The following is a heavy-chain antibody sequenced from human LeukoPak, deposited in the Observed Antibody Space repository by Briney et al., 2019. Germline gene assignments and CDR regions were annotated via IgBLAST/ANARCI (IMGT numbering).Heavy chain of an antibody. J-gene: IGHJ5*02. Sequence: PSETLSLTCTVSGGSISSYYWSWIRQPAGKGLEWIGRIYTSGSTNYNPSLKSRVTMSVDTSKNQFSLKLSPVTAADTAVYYCARDIPIAATSWFDPWGQGTLVTVSS. D-gene: IGHD6-13*01. V-gene: IGHV4-4*07. CDR1: GGSISSYY. CDR3: ARDIPIAATSWFDP. CDR2: IYTSGST.